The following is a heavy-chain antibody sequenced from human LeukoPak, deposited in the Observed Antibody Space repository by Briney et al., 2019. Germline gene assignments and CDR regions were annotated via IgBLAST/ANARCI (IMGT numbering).Heavy chain of an antibody. CDR1: GFTFSDYY. CDR2: ISGSGDTI. CDR3: ASGGVVIIPSGGIDY. D-gene: IGHD3-3*01. V-gene: IGHV3-11*04. Sequence: PGGSLRLSCAASGFTFSDYYMSWIRQAPGKGLEWDSYISGSGDTIYYADSVKGRFTISRDNAKSSLYLQMNSLRAEDTAVYYCASGGVVIIPSGGIDYWGQGTLVTVSS. J-gene: IGHJ4*02.